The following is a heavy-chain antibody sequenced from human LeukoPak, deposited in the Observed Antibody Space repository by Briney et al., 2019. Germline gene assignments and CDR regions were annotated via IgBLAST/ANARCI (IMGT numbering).Heavy chain of an antibody. D-gene: IGHD1-7*01. J-gene: IGHJ4*02. CDR1: GFTFSRIA. CDR3: AKGQELDDGVFDS. V-gene: IGHV3-23*01. CDR2: IRSSGDTA. Sequence: GGSLRLSCAASGFTFSRIAMTWVRQAPGKGLEWVSTIRSSGDTAYNTDSVKGRFTISRDNSKNTLYLQVNSLRVEDTDMYYCAKGQELDDGVFDSWGQGTLVTVSS.